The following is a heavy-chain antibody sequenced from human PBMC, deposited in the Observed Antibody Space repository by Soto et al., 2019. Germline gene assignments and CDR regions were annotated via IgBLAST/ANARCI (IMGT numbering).Heavy chain of an antibody. D-gene: IGHD6-13*01. CDR2: IVPISRTA. V-gene: IGHV1-69*13. J-gene: IGHJ1*01. Sequence: GASVKVSCKTSGGTFSSYRINWLRQAPGLGLEWVGGIVPISRTADYAQNFQGRVTITADESARTTYMELRSLTSQDTAVYYCVRDSGAKLSSSWGQGTLVTVSS. CDR3: VRDSGAKLSSS. CDR1: GGTFSSYR.